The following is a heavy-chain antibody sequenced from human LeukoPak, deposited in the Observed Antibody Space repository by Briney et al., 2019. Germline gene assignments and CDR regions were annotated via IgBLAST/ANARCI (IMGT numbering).Heavy chain of an antibody. CDR3: ARDRSSSRYWFDP. J-gene: IGHJ5*02. CDR1: GGSFSGYY. Sequence: SETLSLTCAVYGGSFSGYYWSWIRQPPGKGLEWIGEINHSGSTNYNPSLKSRVTISVDTSKDQFSLKLSSVTAADTAVYYCARDRSSSRYWFDPWGQGTLVTVSS. CDR2: INHSGST. D-gene: IGHD6-13*01. V-gene: IGHV4-34*01.